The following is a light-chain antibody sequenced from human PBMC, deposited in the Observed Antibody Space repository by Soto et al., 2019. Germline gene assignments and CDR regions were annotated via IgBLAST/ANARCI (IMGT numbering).Light chain of an antibody. CDR3: CSYAGGSTPYV. CDR2: EGS. J-gene: IGLJ1*01. Sequence: QSVLTQPASVSGSPGQSITISCTGASSDVGSYNLVSWYQHHPGKAPKLMIYEGSKRPSGVSNRFSGSKSGNTASLTISGLQPEDEADYYCCSYAGGSTPYVFGTGTKVTVL. CDR1: SSDVGSYNL. V-gene: IGLV2-23*01.